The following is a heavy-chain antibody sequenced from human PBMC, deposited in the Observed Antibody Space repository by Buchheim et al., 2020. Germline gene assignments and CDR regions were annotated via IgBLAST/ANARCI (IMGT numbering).Heavy chain of an antibody. V-gene: IGHV3-30*04. J-gene: IGHJ3*02. CDR1: GFTFSSYA. Sequence: QVQLVESGGGVVQPGRSLRLSCAASGFTFSSYAMHWVRQAPGKGLEWVAVISYDGSNKYYADSVKGRFTIYRDNSKNTLYLQMNSLRAEDTAVYYCAGEVAARDAFDIGGQGT. CDR2: ISYDGSNK. CDR3: AGEVAARDAFDI. D-gene: IGHD6-6*01.